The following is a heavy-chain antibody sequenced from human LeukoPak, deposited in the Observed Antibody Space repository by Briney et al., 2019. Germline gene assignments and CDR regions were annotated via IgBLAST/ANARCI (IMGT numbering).Heavy chain of an antibody. CDR1: GDSISNSNYY. CDR3: ARATGPIAWAPLLRGGFDY. CDR2: IYYSGST. J-gene: IGHJ4*02. D-gene: IGHD4-17*01. Sequence: SETLSLTCTVSGDSISNSNYYWSWIRQPPGKGLEWIGYIYYSGSTNYNPSLKSRVTISVDTSKNQFSLKLSSVTAADTAVYYCARATGPIAWAPLLRGGFDYWGQGTLVTVSS. V-gene: IGHV4-61*01.